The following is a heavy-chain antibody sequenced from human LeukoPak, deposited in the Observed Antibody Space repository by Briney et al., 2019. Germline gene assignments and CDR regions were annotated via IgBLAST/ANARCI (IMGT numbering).Heavy chain of an antibody. CDR1: GFTFSSYA. Sequence: PGGSLRLSCAASGFTFSSYAMHLVRQAPGKGLEWVAVISYDGSNKYYADSVKGRFTISRDNSKNTLYLQMNSLRAEDTAVYYCASPFRGGYDMSDYWGQGTLVTVSS. D-gene: IGHD5-12*01. V-gene: IGHV3-30-3*01. CDR3: ASPFRGGYDMSDY. J-gene: IGHJ4*02. CDR2: ISYDGSNK.